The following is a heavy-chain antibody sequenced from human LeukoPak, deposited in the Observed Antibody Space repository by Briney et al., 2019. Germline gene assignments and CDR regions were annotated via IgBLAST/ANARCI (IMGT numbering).Heavy chain of an antibody. CDR1: GFSFSSYW. Sequence: GGSLRLSCAASGFSFSSYWMHWVRQAPGKGLVWVSRIKTDGSSTSYADSVKGRFTISRDNAKSTLYLQMNSLRAEDTAVYYCARITVTTPPDYWGQGTLVTVSS. V-gene: IGHV3-74*01. J-gene: IGHJ4*02. D-gene: IGHD4-17*01. CDR2: IKTDGSST. CDR3: ARITVTTPPDY.